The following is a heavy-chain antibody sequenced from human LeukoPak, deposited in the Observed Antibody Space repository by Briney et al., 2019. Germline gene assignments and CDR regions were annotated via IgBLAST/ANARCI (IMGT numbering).Heavy chain of an antibody. J-gene: IGHJ5*02. D-gene: IGHD5-18*01. CDR2: ISGSGGST. CDR3: AKREPEAIQQWLRGNWFDP. CDR1: GFTFSSYA. V-gene: IGHV3-23*01. Sequence: GGSLRLSCAASGFTFSSYAMSWVRQAPGKGLEWVSAISGSGGSTYYADSVKGRFTISRDNSKNTLYLQMNSLRAEDTAVYYCAKREPEAIQQWLRGNWFDPWGQGTLVTVSS.